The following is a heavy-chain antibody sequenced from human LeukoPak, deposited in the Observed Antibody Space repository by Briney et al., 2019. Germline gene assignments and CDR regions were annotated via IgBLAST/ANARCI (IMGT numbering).Heavy chain of an antibody. Sequence: ASVKVSCKASGYTFTDYFIHWVRQAPGQGLEWMGWISAYNGNTNYAQKLQGRVTMTTDTSTSTAYMELRSLRSDDTAVYYCARDSPLGGWLQFQILPYYFDYWGQGTLVTVSS. V-gene: IGHV1-18*04. J-gene: IGHJ4*02. D-gene: IGHD5-24*01. CDR2: ISAYNGNT. CDR3: ARDSPLGGWLQFQILPYYFDY. CDR1: GYTFTDYF.